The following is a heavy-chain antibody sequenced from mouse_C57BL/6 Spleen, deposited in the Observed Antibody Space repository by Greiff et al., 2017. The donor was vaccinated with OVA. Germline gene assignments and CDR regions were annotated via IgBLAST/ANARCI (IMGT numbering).Heavy chain of an antibody. CDR1: GYAFSSYW. CDR2: IYPGDGDT. CDR3: ARGAVVAPYYFDY. D-gene: IGHD1-1*01. J-gene: IGHJ2*01. V-gene: IGHV1-82*01. Sequence: VKLMESGAELVKPGASVKISCKASGYAFSSYWMNWVKQRPGKGLEWIGRIYPGDGDTNYNGRFKGKATLTADKSSSTAYMQLSSLTSEDSAVYFCARGAVVAPYYFDYWGQGTTLTVSS.